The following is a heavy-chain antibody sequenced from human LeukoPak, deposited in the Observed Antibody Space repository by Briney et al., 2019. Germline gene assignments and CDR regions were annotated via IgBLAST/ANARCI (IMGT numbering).Heavy chain of an antibody. CDR3: ARSGGDYDVAD. J-gene: IGHJ4*02. CDR2: ITSSSTSI. Sequence: PGGSLRLSCAASGFTFSTYSMNWVRQAPGKGLEWVSSITSSSTSIYYADSVKGRFTISRDNAKNSLYLQMNSLRAEDTAVYYCARSGGDYDVADWGQGTLVTVSS. D-gene: IGHD4-17*01. CDR1: GFTFSTYS. V-gene: IGHV3-21*01.